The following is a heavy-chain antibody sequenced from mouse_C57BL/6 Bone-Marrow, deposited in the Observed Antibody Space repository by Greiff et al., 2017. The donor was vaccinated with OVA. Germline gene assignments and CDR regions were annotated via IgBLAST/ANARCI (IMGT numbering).Heavy chain of an antibody. CDR3: ARKDYGSSYVGYFDV. CDR2: IWSGGST. V-gene: IGHV2-2*01. Sequence: VKLMESGPGLVQPSQSLSITCTVSGFSLTSYGVHWVRQSPGKGLEWLGVIWSGGSTDYNAAFISRLSISKDNSKSQVFFKMNSLQADDTAIYYCARKDYGSSYVGYFDVWGTGTTVTVSS. J-gene: IGHJ1*03. D-gene: IGHD1-1*01. CDR1: GFSLTSYG.